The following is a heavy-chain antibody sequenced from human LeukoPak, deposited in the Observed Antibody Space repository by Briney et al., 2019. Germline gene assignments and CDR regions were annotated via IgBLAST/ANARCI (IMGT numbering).Heavy chain of an antibody. J-gene: IGHJ4*02. CDR3: ARDLPFYSYDSYFDY. V-gene: IGHV3-7*03. CDR2: IKQDGSEK. Sequence: PGGSLRLSCAAYGFTFTSYWMSWVRQAPGKGLEWVANIKQDGSEKYYVDCVKGRFIISRDNAKNSLYLQMNSLRAEDTAVYYCARDLPFYSYDSYFDYWGQGTLVTVSS. CDR1: GFTFTSYW. D-gene: IGHD5-18*01.